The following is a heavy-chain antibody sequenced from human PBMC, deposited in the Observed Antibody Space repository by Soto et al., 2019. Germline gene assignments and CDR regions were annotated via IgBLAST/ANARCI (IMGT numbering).Heavy chain of an antibody. J-gene: IGHJ4*02. CDR1: GFTFSSCA. D-gene: IGHD3-22*01. CDR2: ISGSGGST. CDR3: AKAGYDSSGYYLLDY. V-gene: IGHV3-23*01. Sequence: EVQLLESGGGLVQPGGSLRLSCAASGFTFSSCAMSWVRQAPGKGLEWVSAISGSGGSTYYADSVKGRFTISRDNSKNTLYVQMSTLRAEDTAVYYCAKAGYDSSGYYLLDYWGQGTLVTVSS.